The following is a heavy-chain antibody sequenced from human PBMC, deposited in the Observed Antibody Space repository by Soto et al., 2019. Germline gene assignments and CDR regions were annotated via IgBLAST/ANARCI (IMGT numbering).Heavy chain of an antibody. Sequence: SETLSLTFAVSSGSISSSNWWSWVRQPPGKGLEWIGEIYHSGSTNYNPSLKSRVTISVDKSKNQFSLKLSSVTAADTAVYYCASVSATVMVNYFDYWGQGTLVTVSS. J-gene: IGHJ4*02. D-gene: IGHD4-17*01. V-gene: IGHV4-4*02. CDR1: SGSISSSNW. CDR2: IYHSGST. CDR3: ASVSATVMVNYFDY.